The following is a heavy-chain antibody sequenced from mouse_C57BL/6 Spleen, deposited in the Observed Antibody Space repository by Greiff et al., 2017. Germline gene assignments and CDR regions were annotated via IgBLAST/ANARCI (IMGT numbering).Heavy chain of an antibody. D-gene: IGHD2-5*01. J-gene: IGHJ4*01. Sequence: VQLQESGPGLVQPSQSLSITCTVSGFSLTSYGVHWVRQSPGKGLEWLGVIWSGGSTDYNAAFISRLSISKDNSKSQVFFKMISLQADDTAIYYCARGPYSNYAMDYWGQGTSVTVSS. V-gene: IGHV2-2*01. CDR3: ARGPYSNYAMDY. CDR1: GFSLTSYG. CDR2: IWSGGST.